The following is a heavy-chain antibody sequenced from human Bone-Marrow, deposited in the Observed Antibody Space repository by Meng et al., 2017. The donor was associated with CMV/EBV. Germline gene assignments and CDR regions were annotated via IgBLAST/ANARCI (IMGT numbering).Heavy chain of an antibody. CDR3: AHEARHNAHALDV. Sequence: ASVKVSCKISGNIFNDYFMHWVQQAPGKGLEWMGLVDPEGGETTYAEKFQGRLTITADTSTETAYMELSSVTSEDTAVYYCAHEARHNAHALDVWGQGTPVTFSS. V-gene: IGHV1-69-2*01. D-gene: IGHD2-2*01. CDR2: VDPEGGET. J-gene: IGHJ6*02. CDR1: GNIFNDYF.